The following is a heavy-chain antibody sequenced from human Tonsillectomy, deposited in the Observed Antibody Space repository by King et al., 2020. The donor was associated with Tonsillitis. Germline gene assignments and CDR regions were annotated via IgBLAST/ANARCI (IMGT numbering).Heavy chain of an antibody. V-gene: IGHV1-8*01. D-gene: IGHD5-24*01. CDR1: GYTFTSYD. CDR2: MNPNSGNT. CDR3: ARGVYRWLQPVFGY. Sequence: LQLVQSGAEVKKPGASVKVSCKASGYTFTSYDINWVRQATGQGLEWMGWMNPNSGNTGYAQKFQGRVTMTRNTSISTAYMELSSLRSEDTAGYYCARGVYRWLQPVFGYWGQGTLVTVSS. J-gene: IGHJ4*02.